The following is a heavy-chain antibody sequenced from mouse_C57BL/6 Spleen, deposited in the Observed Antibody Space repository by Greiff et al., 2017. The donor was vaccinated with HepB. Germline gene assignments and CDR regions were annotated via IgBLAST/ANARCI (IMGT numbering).Heavy chain of an antibody. D-gene: IGHD2-3*01. CDR1: GYTFTSYW. V-gene: IGHV1-72*01. CDR3: ARSPHDGYYVGFAY. CDR2: IDPNSGGT. Sequence: QVQLKQPGAELVKPGASVKLSCKASGYTFTSYWMHWVKQRPGRGLEWIGRIDPNSGGTKYNEKFKSKATLTVDKPSSTAYMQLSSLTSEDSAVYYCARSPHDGYYVGFAYWGQGTLVTVSA. J-gene: IGHJ3*01.